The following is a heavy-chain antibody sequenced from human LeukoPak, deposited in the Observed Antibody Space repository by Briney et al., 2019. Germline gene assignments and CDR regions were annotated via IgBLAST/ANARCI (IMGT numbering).Heavy chain of an antibody. CDR3: TRYNNDHFDY. J-gene: IGHJ4*02. CDR1: GFTFCGYG. Sequence: PGGSLRLSCAGSGFTFCGYGTHWFRQTPGKGLEWVAVIAYDGSRAFYADSVKGRFTISRDNSKNTMSVQMDDLRAEETAVYYCTRYNNDHFDYWGQGTLVTVSS. CDR2: IAYDGSRA. D-gene: IGHD1-14*01. V-gene: IGHV3-33*01.